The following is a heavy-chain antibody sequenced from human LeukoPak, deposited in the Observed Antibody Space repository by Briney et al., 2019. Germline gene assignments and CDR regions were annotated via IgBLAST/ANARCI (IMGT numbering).Heavy chain of an antibody. Sequence: PSETLSLTCTVSGGSVSTFSTYYWSWIRQPPGKGLEWIGYLYYSGSTNYNPSLKSRVTISEDTSKNQFSLKLSSVTAADTAVYYCAGGDYGSDYSYYFDYWGQGTLVTVSS. J-gene: IGHJ4*02. D-gene: IGHD2-21*01. V-gene: IGHV4-61*01. CDR2: LYYSGST. CDR1: GGSVSTFSTYY. CDR3: AGGDYGSDYSYYFDY.